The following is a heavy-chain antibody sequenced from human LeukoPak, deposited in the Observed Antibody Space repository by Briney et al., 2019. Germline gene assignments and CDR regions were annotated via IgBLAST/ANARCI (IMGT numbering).Heavy chain of an antibody. CDR3: AREGVEQWLVGRLDV. CDR1: GGTFSSYA. Sequence: SVKVFCKASGGTFSSYAISWVRQAPGQGLEWMGGIIPIFGTANYAQKFQGRVTITADESTSTAYMELSSLRSEDTAMYYCAREGVEQWLVGRLDVWGKGTTVTVSS. D-gene: IGHD6-19*01. J-gene: IGHJ6*04. CDR2: IIPIFGTA. V-gene: IGHV1-69*13.